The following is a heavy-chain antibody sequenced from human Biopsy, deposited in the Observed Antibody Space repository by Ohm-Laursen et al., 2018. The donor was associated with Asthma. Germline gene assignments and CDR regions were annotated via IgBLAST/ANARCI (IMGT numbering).Heavy chain of an antibody. J-gene: IGHJ4*02. V-gene: IGHV3-30*18. CDR1: GFTFSNYG. CDR2: ISFDGSNK. CDR3: AKDVFPGWELRRGPDY. D-gene: IGHD1-26*01. Sequence: SLRLSCAASGFTFSNYGMHWVRQAPGKGLDWVAVISFDGSNKNYTDSVKGRFTISRDDSRNMLHLQMNSLRAEDTAVYYCAKDVFPGWELRRGPDYWGQGTLVTVSS.